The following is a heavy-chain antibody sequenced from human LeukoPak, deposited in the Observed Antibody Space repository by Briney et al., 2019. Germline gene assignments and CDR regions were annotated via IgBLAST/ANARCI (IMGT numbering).Heavy chain of an antibody. CDR3: AKEYTGTFSPFPSYFDN. J-gene: IGHJ4*02. CDR2: VTGSGGGT. CDR1: GFTFA. V-gene: IGHV3-23*01. D-gene: IGHD1-26*01. Sequence: GGSLRLSCAASGFTFAMNWVRQAPGKGLEWVSAVTGSGGGTYYADSVKGRFTISRDNSKNTLYLQMNSLRAEDTAIYYCAKEYTGTFSPFPSYFDNWGQGTLVTVSS.